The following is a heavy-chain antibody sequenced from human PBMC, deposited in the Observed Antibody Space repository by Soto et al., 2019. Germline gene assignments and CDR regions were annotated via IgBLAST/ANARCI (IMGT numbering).Heavy chain of an antibody. Sequence: ASVKVSCKASGYTFTSYGISWGRRAPGQGLEWMGWISAYNGNTNYAQKLQGRGTMTTDTSTSTAYMELRSLTSDDTDVYYCARDLEDYYDSSGYSFDYWGQGTLVTVSS. V-gene: IGHV1-18*04. CDR2: ISAYNGNT. CDR1: GYTFTSYG. CDR3: ARDLEDYYDSSGYSFDY. J-gene: IGHJ4*02. D-gene: IGHD3-22*01.